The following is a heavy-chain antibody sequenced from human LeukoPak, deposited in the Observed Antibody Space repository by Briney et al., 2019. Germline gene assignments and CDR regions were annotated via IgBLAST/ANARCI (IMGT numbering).Heavy chain of an antibody. CDR3: ARTFYYYYYMDV. D-gene: IGHD2-2*01. CDR1: GFTFDDYA. J-gene: IGHJ6*03. V-gene: IGHV3-9*03. Sequence: GGSLRLSCAASGFTFDDYAMHWVRQAPGKGLEWVSGISWNSGSIGYADSVKGRFTISRDNAKNSLYLQMNSLRAEDMDLYYCARTFYYYYYMDVWGKGTTVTVSS. CDR2: ISWNSGSI.